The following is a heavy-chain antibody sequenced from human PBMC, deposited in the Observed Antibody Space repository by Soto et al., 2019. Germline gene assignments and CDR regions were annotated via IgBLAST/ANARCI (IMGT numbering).Heavy chain of an antibody. D-gene: IGHD6-13*01. Sequence: QVQLVQSGAEVKKPGSSVKVSCKASGGPFNSYTFNWVRQAPGQGLEWLGRLIPLLNIANYAQPSQGRVSVTADTSTTTVYMEFSSLRSDDAAVYFGAAATGAMAPFDSCGQGTLVTVSS. CDR1: GGPFNSYT. CDR2: LIPLLNIA. CDR3: AAATGAMAPFDS. J-gene: IGHJ4*02. V-gene: IGHV1-69*02.